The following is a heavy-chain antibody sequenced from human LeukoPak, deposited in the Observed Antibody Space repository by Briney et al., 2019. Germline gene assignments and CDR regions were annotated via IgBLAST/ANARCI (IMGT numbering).Heavy chain of an antibody. Sequence: PSETLSLTCTVSGGSISSSSYYWGWTRQPPGKGLEWIGTIYYSGNTYYTPSLKSRVTISVDTSKNQFSLRLRSVTAADTAVYFCMRHEEEDGYNAKPFDFWGQGTQVTVSS. CDR3: MRHEEEDGYNAKPFDF. J-gene: IGHJ4*02. CDR2: IYYSGNT. D-gene: IGHD5-24*01. V-gene: IGHV4-39*01. CDR1: GGSISSSSYY.